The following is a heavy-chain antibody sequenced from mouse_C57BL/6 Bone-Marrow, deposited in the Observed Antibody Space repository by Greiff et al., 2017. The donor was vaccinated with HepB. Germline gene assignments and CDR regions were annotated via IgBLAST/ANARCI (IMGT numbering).Heavy chain of an antibody. D-gene: IGHD2-4*01. CDR3: ARSHYDFDY. J-gene: IGHJ2*01. V-gene: IGHV1-4*01. CDR2: INPSSGYT. Sequence: QVQLQQSGAELARPGASVKMSCKASGYTFTSYTMHWVKQRPGQGLEWIGDINPSSGYTKYNQKFKDKATLTADKSSSKAYMQLSSLTSEDSAVYYVARSHYDFDYWGQGTTLTVSS. CDR1: GYTFTSYT.